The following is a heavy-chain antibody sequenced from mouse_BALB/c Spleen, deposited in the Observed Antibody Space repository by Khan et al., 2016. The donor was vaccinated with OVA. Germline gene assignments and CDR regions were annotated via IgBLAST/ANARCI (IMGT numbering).Heavy chain of an antibody. CDR1: GFSLTNYG. J-gene: IGHJ4*01. Sequence: VELVESGPGLVAPSQSLSITCTISGFSLTNYGIYWVRQPPGKGLEWLVVIWSDGSTTYNSALKSRLSISKDNSKSQVFLKMNSLQTDDTAMYYCARQPYYHYYIMDYWGQGTSVTVSS. CDR2: IWSDGST. D-gene: IGHD2-10*01. V-gene: IGHV2-6-1*01. CDR3: ARQPYYHYYIMDY.